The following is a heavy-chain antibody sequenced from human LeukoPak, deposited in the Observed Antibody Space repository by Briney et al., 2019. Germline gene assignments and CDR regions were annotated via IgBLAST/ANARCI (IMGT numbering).Heavy chain of an antibody. D-gene: IGHD5-24*01. Sequence: KASETLSLTCTVSGGSISSYYWSWIRQPPGKGLEWIGYIYYSGSTNYNPSLKSRVTISVDTSKNQFSLKLSSVTAADTAVYYCARRDHAFDIWGQGTMVTVSS. CDR1: GGSISSYY. J-gene: IGHJ3*02. V-gene: IGHV4-59*12. CDR3: ARRDHAFDI. CDR2: IYYSGST.